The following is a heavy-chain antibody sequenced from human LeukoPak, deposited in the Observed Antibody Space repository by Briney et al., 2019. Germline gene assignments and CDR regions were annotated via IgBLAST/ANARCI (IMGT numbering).Heavy chain of an antibody. CDR1: GFTFSAYT. J-gene: IGHJ4*02. Sequence: GGSLRLSCAASGFTFSAYTMNWVRQAPGKGLEWVSSISGGSTYSFYSDSVKGRFTISRDNAKNSLYLQMNSLRVDDTAVYYCARVRDLYRDYWGQGTLVTVSS. CDR2: ISGGSTYS. D-gene: IGHD2-2*02. CDR3: ARVRDLYRDY. V-gene: IGHV3-21*01.